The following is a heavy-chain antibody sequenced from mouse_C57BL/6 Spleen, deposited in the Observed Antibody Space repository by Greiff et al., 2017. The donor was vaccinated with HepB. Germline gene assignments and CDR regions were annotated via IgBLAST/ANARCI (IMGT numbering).Heavy chain of an antibody. D-gene: IGHD2-4*01. CDR2: IYPRSGNT. V-gene: IGHV1-81*01. CDR3: ARWYDYDTYYFDY. CDR1: GYTFTSYG. J-gene: IGHJ2*01. Sequence: VKLQQSGAELARPGASVKLSCKASGYTFTSYGISWVKQRTGQGLEWIGEIYPRSGNTYYNEKFKGKATLTADKSSSTAYMELRSLTSEDSAVYFCARWYDYDTYYFDYWGQGTTLTVSS.